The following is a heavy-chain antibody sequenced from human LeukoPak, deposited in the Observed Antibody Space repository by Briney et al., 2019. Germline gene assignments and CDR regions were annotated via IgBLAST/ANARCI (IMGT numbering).Heavy chain of an antibody. D-gene: IGHD1-26*01. Sequence: RAGGSLRLSCAASGLTFSGFSMSWVRQSPTKGLEWVANIKQDGSERYYVDSVKGRFTISRDNAKNSLSLQMNNLRVEDTAVYYCASHSTFVGGATESIDYWGQGTLVTVSS. V-gene: IGHV3-7*01. J-gene: IGHJ4*02. CDR2: IKQDGSER. CDR3: ASHSTFVGGATESIDY. CDR1: GLTFSGFS.